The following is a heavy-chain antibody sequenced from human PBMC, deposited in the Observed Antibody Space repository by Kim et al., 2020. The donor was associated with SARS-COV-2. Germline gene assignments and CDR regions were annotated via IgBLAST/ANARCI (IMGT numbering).Heavy chain of an antibody. CDR1: GGSISSYY. V-gene: IGHV4-59*13. CDR2: IYYSGST. Sequence: SETLSLTCTVSGGSISSYYWSWIRQPPGKGLEWIGYIYYSGSTNYNPSLKSRVTISVDTSKNQFSLKLSSVTAADTAVYYCARDHFIRYSSSWYTNWFDPWGQGTLVTVSS. D-gene: IGHD6-13*01. J-gene: IGHJ5*02. CDR3: ARDHFIRYSSSWYTNWFDP.